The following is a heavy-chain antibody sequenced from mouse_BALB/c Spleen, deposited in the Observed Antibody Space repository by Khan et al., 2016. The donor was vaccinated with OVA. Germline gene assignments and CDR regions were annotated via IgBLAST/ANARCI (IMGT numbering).Heavy chain of an antibody. J-gene: IGHJ4*01. CDR3: ARSVVDYYGMDY. CDR2: ISTGGHYT. Sequence: EVELVESGGGVVKPGGSLKLSCSVSGFTFSSFAMSWVRQTPEKRLEWVATISTGGHYTFSPDSVMGRFTISRDNARNTLYLPMSSLRSEDTAMYYWARSVVDYYGMDYWGQGTSVTVAS. CDR1: GFTFSSFA. V-gene: IGHV5-9-3*01. D-gene: IGHD1-1*02.